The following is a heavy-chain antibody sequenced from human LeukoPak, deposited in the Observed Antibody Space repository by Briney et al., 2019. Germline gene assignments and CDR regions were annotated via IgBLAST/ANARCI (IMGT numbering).Heavy chain of an antibody. CDR2: IKQDESEK. V-gene: IGHV3-7*03. Sequence: GGSLRLSCAASGFTFSSYWMGWVRQAPGKGLEWVANIKQDESEKYYVDSVKGRFSITRDNAKNSMYLQINSLRAEDTAVYHCARGNNYGDHVGIYFDYWGQGTLVTVSS. D-gene: IGHD4-17*01. CDR3: ARGNNYGDHVGIYFDY. CDR1: GFTFSSYW. J-gene: IGHJ4*02.